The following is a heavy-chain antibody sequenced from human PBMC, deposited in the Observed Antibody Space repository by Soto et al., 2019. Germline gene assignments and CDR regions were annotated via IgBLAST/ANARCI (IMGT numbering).Heavy chain of an antibody. CDR1: GYTFTSYG. Sequence: QVQLVQSGAEVKKPGASVKVSCKASGYTFTSYGISWVRQAPGQGLEWRGWISAYNGNTNDARKLQGRVPMTTDTSTSTAYMELRSLRSDDTAVYYCAKSSGSYSRYYYYYYGMDVWGQGTTVTVSS. CDR2: ISAYNGNT. D-gene: IGHD1-26*01. CDR3: AKSSGSYSRYYYYYYGMDV. V-gene: IGHV1-18*04. J-gene: IGHJ6*02.